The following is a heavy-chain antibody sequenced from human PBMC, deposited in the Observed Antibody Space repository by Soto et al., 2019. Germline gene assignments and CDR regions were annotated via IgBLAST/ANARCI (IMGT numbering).Heavy chain of an antibody. CDR2: TRSKTYSYAT. CDR3: ARDYTGSYF. Sequence: EVQLVESGGGLVQPGGSLTLSCATSGFTFSGSTIHWVRQASGKGLEWVGRTRSKTYSYATAYAASVKGRFTISRDDSQSTAYLQMNSLKTEDKAVYYFARDYTGSYFWGQGTLVTVSS. CDR1: GFTFSGST. D-gene: IGHD1-26*01. J-gene: IGHJ4*02. V-gene: IGHV3-73*02.